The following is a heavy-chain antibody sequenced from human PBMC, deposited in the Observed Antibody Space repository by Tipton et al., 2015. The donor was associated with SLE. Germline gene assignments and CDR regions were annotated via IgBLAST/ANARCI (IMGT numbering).Heavy chain of an antibody. J-gene: IGHJ4*02. D-gene: IGHD6-13*01. Sequence: LRLSCTVSGGSISSGSYYWSWIRQPAGKGLEWIGRIYTSGSTSYNPSLKSRVTISVDTSKNQFSLKLSSVTAADTAVYYCARGYSSSWYPYYFDYWGQGTLVTVSS. V-gene: IGHV4-61*02. CDR2: IYTSGST. CDR3: ARGYSSSWYPYYFDY. CDR1: GGSISSGSYY.